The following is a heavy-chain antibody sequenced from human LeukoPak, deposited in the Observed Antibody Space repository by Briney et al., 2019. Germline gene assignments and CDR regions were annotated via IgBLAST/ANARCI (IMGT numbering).Heavy chain of an antibody. J-gene: IGHJ4*02. D-gene: IGHD3-10*01. CDR2: INPNSGGT. Sequence: ASVKVSCKASGYTFTGYYMHWVRQAPGQGLEWMGWINPNSGGTNYAQKFQGRVTMTRDTSISTAYMELSRLRSDDTAVYYCARGPKKHMVRGVSLVDYWGQGTLVTVSS. V-gene: IGHV1-2*02. CDR1: GYTFTGYY. CDR3: ARGPKKHMVRGVSLVDY.